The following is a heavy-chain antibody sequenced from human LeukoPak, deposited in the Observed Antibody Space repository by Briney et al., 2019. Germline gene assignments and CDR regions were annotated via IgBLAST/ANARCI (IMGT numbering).Heavy chain of an antibody. CDR1: GFPFRTYG. V-gene: IGHV3-30*02. Sequence: GGSLRLSCAASGFPFRTYGMHWARQAPGKGLEWVAFIRRDGSNKFYADSVKGRFTISIDNSKKMLYVQMNSLRAEDTAVYYCVLGTDYFDYWGQGTLVTVSS. CDR3: VLGTDYFDY. J-gene: IGHJ4*02. CDR2: IRRDGSNK.